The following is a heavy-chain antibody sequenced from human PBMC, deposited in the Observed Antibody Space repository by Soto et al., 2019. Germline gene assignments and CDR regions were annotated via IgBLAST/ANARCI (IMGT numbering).Heavy chain of an antibody. Sequence: SETLSLTCAVYGGSFSGYYWSWIRQPPGKGLEWIGEINHSGSTNYNPSLKSRVTVSVDTSKNQFSLKLSSVTAADTAVYYCARGFYGVRTDFDYWGQGTLVTVSS. CDR3: ARGFYGVRTDFDY. CDR2: INHSGST. CDR1: GGSFSGYY. J-gene: IGHJ4*02. D-gene: IGHD4-17*01. V-gene: IGHV4-34*01.